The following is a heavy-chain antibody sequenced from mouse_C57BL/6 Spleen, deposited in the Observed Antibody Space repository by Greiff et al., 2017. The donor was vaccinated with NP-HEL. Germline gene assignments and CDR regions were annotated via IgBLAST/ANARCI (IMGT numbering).Heavy chain of an antibody. V-gene: IGHV14-2*01. CDR3: ATTTVVEDYYAMDY. J-gene: IGHJ4*01. D-gene: IGHD1-1*01. Sequence: VQLKESGAELVKPGASVKLSCTASGFNIKDYYMHWVKQRTEQGLEWIGRIDPEDGETKYAPKFQGKATITADTSSNTAYLQLSSLTSEDTAVYYCATTTVVEDYYAMDYWGQGTSVTVSS. CDR2: IDPEDGET. CDR1: GFNIKDYY.